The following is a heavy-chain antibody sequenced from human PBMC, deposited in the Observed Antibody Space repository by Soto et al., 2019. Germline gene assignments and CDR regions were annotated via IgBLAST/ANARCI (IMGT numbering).Heavy chain of an antibody. V-gene: IGHV1-2*02. CDR2: INPNSGGT. Sequence: SXKLSFQASGYTXSGYYRDWVRQAPGQGLEWMGWINPNSGGTKYAQKFQGRVTITRDTSISTAYMELSRLRSDDTAVYYCARYYYDSSGYRVDPWGQGTLGTVSS. CDR3: ARYYYDSSGYRVDP. D-gene: IGHD3-22*01. CDR1: GYTXSGYY. J-gene: IGHJ5*02.